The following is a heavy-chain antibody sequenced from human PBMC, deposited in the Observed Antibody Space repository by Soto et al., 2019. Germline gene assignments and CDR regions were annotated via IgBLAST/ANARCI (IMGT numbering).Heavy chain of an antibody. D-gene: IGHD2-15*01. CDR2: TYYRSRWYN. J-gene: IGHJ6*02. CDR1: GDSVSSNSAA. V-gene: IGHV6-1*01. CDR3: AGATATASYEMDI. Sequence: PSQTLSLTCAISGDSVSSNSAAWNWIRQSPSRGLEWLGRTYYRSRWYNDYAVSVKSRITVNPDTSKNQFSLQLTSVTPEDTAVYYCAGATATASYEMDIWGQGTTVTVSS.